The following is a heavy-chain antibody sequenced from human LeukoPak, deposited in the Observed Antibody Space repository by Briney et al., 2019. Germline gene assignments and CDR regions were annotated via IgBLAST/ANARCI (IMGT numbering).Heavy chain of an antibody. V-gene: IGHV1-69*01. Sequence: IIPIFATTNYAQKFQGRVTVTADESTSTAYMELSSLRSEDTAVYYCAVSLCGYSAYDCPLDWGQGTLVTVSS. J-gene: IGHJ4*02. CDR3: AVSLCGYSAYDCPLD. D-gene: IGHD5-12*01. CDR2: IIPIFATT.